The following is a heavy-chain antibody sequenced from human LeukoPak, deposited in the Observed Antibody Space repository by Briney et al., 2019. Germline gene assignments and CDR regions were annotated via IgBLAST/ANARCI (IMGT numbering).Heavy chain of an antibody. CDR1: VYTFTGYY. V-gene: IGHV1-2*02. J-gene: IGHJ3*02. Sequence: ASVTVSFKSSVYTFTGYYMHWVRQAPGQGLAWVGWINPNSGGTNYAQKFQGRVTMTRDTSISTAYMELSRLRSDDTAVYYCARDLARLNLNAFDIWGQGTMVTVSS. D-gene: IGHD4/OR15-4a*01. CDR2: INPNSGGT. CDR3: ARDLARLNLNAFDI.